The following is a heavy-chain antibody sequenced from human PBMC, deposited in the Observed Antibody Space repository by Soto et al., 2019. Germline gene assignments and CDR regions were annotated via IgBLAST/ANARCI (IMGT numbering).Heavy chain of an antibody. J-gene: IGHJ4*02. CDR2: ISSNGGST. Sequence: GGSLRLSCSASGFTFSSYAMHWVRQAPGKGLEYVSAISSNGGSTYYADSVKGRFTISRDNSKNTLYLQMSSLRAEGTAVYYCVGMIVVDFEYWGQGTLVTVSS. D-gene: IGHD3-22*01. CDR1: GFTFSSYA. V-gene: IGHV3-64D*06. CDR3: VGMIVVDFEY.